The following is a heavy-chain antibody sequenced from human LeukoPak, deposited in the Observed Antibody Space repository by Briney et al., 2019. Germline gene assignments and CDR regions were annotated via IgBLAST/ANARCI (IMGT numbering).Heavy chain of an antibody. Sequence: SETLSLTCAVSGYSISNGYYWVRIRQPPGRGLEWIGSLYHSDSAYYNTSLRSRVSMSVDTSKNQFSLTLSFVTAADTAVYYCARQHDSYYYYYIDVWGSGTTVTVSS. V-gene: IGHV4-38-2*01. J-gene: IGHJ6*03. CDR3: ARQHDSYYYYYIDV. CDR1: GYSISNGYY. CDR2: LYHSDSA.